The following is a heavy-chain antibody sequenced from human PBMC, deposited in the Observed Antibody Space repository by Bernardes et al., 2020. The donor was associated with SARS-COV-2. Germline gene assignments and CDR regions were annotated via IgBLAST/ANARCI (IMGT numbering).Heavy chain of an antibody. CDR2: INPNSGGT. Sequence: ASVKVSCKASGYTFTGYYMHWVRQAPGQGLEWMGWINPNSGGTNYAQKFQGRVTMTRDTSISTAYMELSSLRSDDTAVYYCAKGGGSSSWYRYYFDYWGQGTLVTVSS. CDR3: AKGGGSSSWYRYYFDY. D-gene: IGHD6-13*01. CDR1: GYTFTGYY. J-gene: IGHJ4*02. V-gene: IGHV1-2*02.